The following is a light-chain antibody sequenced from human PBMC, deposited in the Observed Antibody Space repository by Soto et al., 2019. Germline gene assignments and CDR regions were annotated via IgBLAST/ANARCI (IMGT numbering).Light chain of an antibody. Sequence: EIVLTQSPATLSSSPGERATLSCRASQTVSNKLAWYQHKPGQAPRLLIYDTSNRATGIPTRFSGSGSGTDFTLTISRLEPEDFAVYYCQQRSNWPITFGQGTRLEIK. V-gene: IGKV3-11*01. CDR3: QQRSNWPIT. CDR1: QTVSNK. J-gene: IGKJ5*01. CDR2: DTS.